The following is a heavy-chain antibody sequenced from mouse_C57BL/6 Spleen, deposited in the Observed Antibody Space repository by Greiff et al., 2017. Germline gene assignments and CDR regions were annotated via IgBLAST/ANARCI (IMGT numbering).Heavy chain of an antibody. D-gene: IGHD2-4*01. CDR2: IWGVGST. V-gene: IGHV2-6*01. CDR3: ASRGDYDYDGFAY. CDR1: GFSLTSYG. Sequence: VHLVESGPGLVAPSQSLSITCTVSGFSLTSYGVDWVRQSPGKGLEWLGVIWGVGSTNYNSALNSRLGISKDNSKSQVFLKMNSLQTDDTAMYYCASRGDYDYDGFAYWGQGTLVTVSA. J-gene: IGHJ3*01.